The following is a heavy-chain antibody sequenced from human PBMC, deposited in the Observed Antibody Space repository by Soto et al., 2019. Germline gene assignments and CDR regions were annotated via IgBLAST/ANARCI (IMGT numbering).Heavy chain of an antibody. J-gene: IGHJ4*02. Sequence: SETLSLTGPVPGGSISSDSSSWVRQPAGKGLEWIGRIYTSEHTHYNPSLRSRVSMSLDTSKNQLSLNLSSVTAADTAVYYCARGGGRSSWTPFDSWGQGTLVTVSS. CDR1: GGSISSDS. CDR3: ARGGGRSSWTPFDS. V-gene: IGHV4-4*07. D-gene: IGHD6-13*01. CDR2: IYTSEHT.